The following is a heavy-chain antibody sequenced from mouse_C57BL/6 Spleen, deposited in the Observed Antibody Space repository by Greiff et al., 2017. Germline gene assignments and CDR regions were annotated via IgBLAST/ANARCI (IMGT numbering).Heavy chain of an antibody. V-gene: IGHV1-72*01. D-gene: IGHD1-1*01. J-gene: IGHJ2*01. Sequence: QVQLKQPGAELVKPGASVKLSCKASGYTFTSYWMHWVKQRPGRGLEWIGRIGPNSGGTKYNEKFKSKATLTVDKPSSTAYMQLNSLTSEDSAVYYCARWGYYCSSYPYYFDYWGQGTTLTVSS. CDR1: GYTFTSYW. CDR2: IGPNSGGT. CDR3: ARWGYYCSSYPYYFDY.